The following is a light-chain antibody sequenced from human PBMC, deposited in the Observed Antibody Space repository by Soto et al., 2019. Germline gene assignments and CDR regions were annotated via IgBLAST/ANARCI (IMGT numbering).Light chain of an antibody. Sequence: QSVLTQPPSVSGAPGQRVTIPGPGSSSNIGAGYDVHWYQQLPGTAPKLLIYGNSNRPSGVPDRFSGSKSGTSASLAITGLQAEDEADYYCQSYDSSLSGYVFGTGTKLTVL. CDR1: SSNIGAGYD. V-gene: IGLV1-40*01. CDR2: GNS. CDR3: QSYDSSLSGYV. J-gene: IGLJ1*01.